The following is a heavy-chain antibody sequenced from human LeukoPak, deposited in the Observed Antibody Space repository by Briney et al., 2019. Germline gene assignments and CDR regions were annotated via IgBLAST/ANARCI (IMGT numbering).Heavy chain of an antibody. CDR2: ISKSRRYI. D-gene: IGHD2-8*01. Sequence: KPGGSLRLSCAVSGFTFSSYSMNWVRPAPGKGLEWVSSISKSRRYIYYADSVKGRFTISRDNTKNSLSLRMNSLRAEDTAVNYCARDGAEYCTNGVCYAPVDPWGQGTLVTVSS. CDR1: GFTFSSYS. CDR3: ARDGAEYCTNGVCYAPVDP. J-gene: IGHJ5*02. V-gene: IGHV3-21*01.